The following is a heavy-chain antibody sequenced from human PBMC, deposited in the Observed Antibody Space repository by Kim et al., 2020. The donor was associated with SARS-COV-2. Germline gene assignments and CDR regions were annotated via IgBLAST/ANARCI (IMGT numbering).Heavy chain of an antibody. J-gene: IGHJ4*02. D-gene: IGHD5-12*01. CDR3: ARVLVDPHPEMATIIFDY. V-gene: IGHV4-59*01. CDR1: GGSISSYY. Sequence: SETLSLTCTVSGGSISSYYWSWIRQPPGKGLEWIGYIYYSGSTNYNPSLKSRVTISVDTSKNQFSLKLSSVTAADTAVYYCARVLVDPHPEMATIIFDYWGQGTLVTVSS. CDR2: IYYSGST.